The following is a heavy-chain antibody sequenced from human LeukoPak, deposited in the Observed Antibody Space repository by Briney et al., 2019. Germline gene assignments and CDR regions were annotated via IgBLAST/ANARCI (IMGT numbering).Heavy chain of an antibody. V-gene: IGHV4-61*02. CDR2: IYTSGSTSGST. J-gene: IGHJ4*02. CDR3: ASTKAAAVDY. CDR1: GGSISSNNYY. Sequence: SQTLSLTCTVSGGSISSNNYYWNWIRQPAGKGLEWIGRIYTSGSTSGSTNYNPSLKSRVTISVDTSKNQFSLKLSSVTAADTAVYYRASTKAAAVDYWGQGTLVTVSS. D-gene: IGHD6-13*01.